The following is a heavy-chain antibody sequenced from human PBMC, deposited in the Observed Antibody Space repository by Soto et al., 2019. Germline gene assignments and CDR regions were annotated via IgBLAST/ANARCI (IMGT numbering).Heavy chain of an antibody. CDR1: GFTFSSYS. J-gene: IGHJ4*02. V-gene: IGHV3-48*01. CDR2: ISGSSRTI. D-gene: IGHD3-9*01. Sequence: GGSLRLSCAASGFTFSSYSMNWVRQAPGKGLEWVSYISGSSRTIFYADSVKGRFTISRDNAKDSLYLQMNSLRAEDTAVYYCARDSDWAFDYWGQGTLVTVSS. CDR3: ARDSDWAFDY.